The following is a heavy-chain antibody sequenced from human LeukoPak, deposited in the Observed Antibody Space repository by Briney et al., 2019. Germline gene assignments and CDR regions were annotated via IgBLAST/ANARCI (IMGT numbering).Heavy chain of an antibody. CDR2: IIPIFGTA. Sequence: SVKVSCKASGGTFSSYAISWVRQAPGQGLEWMGGIIPIFGTANYAQKFQGRVTITTDESTSTAYMELSSLRSEDTGVYYCGRVYSGYDPYNWFETWGQGTVVTVSS. D-gene: IGHD5-12*01. CDR1: GGTFSSYA. CDR3: GRVYSGYDPYNWFET. J-gene: IGHJ5*02. V-gene: IGHV1-69*05.